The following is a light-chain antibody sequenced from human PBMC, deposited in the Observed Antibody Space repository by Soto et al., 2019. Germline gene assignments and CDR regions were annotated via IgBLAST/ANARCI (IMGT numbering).Light chain of an antibody. CDR1: QSVSSSY. J-gene: IGKJ2*01. CDR3: HQYGSSPYT. V-gene: IGKV3-20*01. CDR2: GAS. Sequence: EIVLTQSPGTLSLSPGERATLSCRASQSVSSSYLAWFQQKPGQAPRLLIYGASSRATGIPDRFSGSRSGTDITLTISRLEPEDFAVYYCHQYGSSPYTFGQGPKLEIK.